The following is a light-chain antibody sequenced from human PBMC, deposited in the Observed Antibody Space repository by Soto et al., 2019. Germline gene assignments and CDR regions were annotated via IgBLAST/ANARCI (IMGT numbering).Light chain of an antibody. J-gene: IGLJ3*02. Sequence: QTVVTQEPSFSVSPGGTVTLTCGLSSGSVSTSYYPSWYQQTPGQAPRMLIYNTNTRSSGVPDRFSGSILGNKAALTITGAQADDESDYYCVLFMGSDIWVFGGGTKLTVL. CDR3: VLFMGSDIWV. V-gene: IGLV8-61*01. CDR2: NTN. CDR1: SGSVSTSYY.